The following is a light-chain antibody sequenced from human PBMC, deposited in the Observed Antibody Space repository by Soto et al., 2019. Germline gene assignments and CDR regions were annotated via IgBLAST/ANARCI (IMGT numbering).Light chain of an antibody. CDR1: QSISSY. V-gene: IGKV1-39*01. CDR3: QQSYSTPPRYT. Sequence: DIQMTQSPSSLSASVGERVTITCRASQSISSYLNWYQQKPGKAPKLLIYAASSLQSGVPSRFSGSGSGTDFTLTISSLQPEDFATYYCQQSYSTPPRYTFGQGTKLEIK. J-gene: IGKJ2*01. CDR2: AAS.